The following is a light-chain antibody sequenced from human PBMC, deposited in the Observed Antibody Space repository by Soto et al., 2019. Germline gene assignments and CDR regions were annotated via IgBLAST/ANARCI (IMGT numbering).Light chain of an antibody. J-gene: IGLJ1*01. CDR1: SSDVGTYKY. Sequence: QPASVSGSPGQSITISCTGTSSDVGTYKYVSWYQQHPGKAPKLMIYDVSNRPSGVSNRFSGSKSGNTASLTISGLQAEDEADYYCNSYTTSSTLVFGTGTKLTVL. CDR3: NSYTTSSTLV. CDR2: DVS. V-gene: IGLV2-14*03.